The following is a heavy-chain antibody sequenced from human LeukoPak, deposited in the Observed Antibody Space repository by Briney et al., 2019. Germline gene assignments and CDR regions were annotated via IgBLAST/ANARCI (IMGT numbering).Heavy chain of an antibody. CDR3: GRWRESSNWPPGYLQY. J-gene: IGHJ1*01. CDR2: ISAYNGNT. D-gene: IGHD4-11*01. V-gene: IGHV1-18*01. Sequence: ASVKVSCKASGFTFTSFGFCWVRQAPGQGLEWMGWISAYNGNTNYAQNLQGRVTMTTDASTSTVYMELRSLRSDDTATYYCGRWRESSNWPPGYLQYWGQGTLVIVSS. CDR1: GFTFTSFG.